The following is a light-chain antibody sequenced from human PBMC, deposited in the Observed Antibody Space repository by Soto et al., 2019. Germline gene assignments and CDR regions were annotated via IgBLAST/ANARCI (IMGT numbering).Light chain of an antibody. CDR2: GNN. J-gene: IGLJ3*02. CDR1: SSNIGTNY. V-gene: IGLV1-47*01. CDR3: AAWDDSLSGVV. Sequence: QAVVTQPPSASGTPGQTVTISSSGSSSNIGTNYVSWYQQLPGTAPKLLIYGNNQRPSGVPAGFSGSRSGTSASLAISGLRSEDEDDYYCAAWDDSLSGVVFGGGTKLTVL.